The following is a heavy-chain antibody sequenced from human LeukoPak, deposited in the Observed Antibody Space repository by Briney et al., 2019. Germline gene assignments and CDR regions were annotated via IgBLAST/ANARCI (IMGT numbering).Heavy chain of an antibody. Sequence: GGSLRLSCAASGFTFSSYAMSWVRQAPGKGLECISGFSGSGGSTYYVDSVKGRFTISRDNSKNTLYLQMNSLRAEDTAVYYCAKGRVGSARSSSDYWGQGTLVTVSS. V-gene: IGHV3-23*01. CDR2: FSGSGGST. CDR3: AKGRVGSARSSSDY. J-gene: IGHJ4*02. CDR1: GFTFSSYA. D-gene: IGHD6-6*01.